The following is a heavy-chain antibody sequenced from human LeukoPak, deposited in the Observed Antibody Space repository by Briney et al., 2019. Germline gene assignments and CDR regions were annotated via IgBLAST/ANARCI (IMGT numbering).Heavy chain of an antibody. V-gene: IGHV3-15*01. CDR1: GITFSDTW. Sequence: PGGSLRLSCAASGITFSDTWMSWVRRAPGKGLEWVARIQSIVNGGTTDYAAPVKGRFTVSRDDSKNKLYLQMHSLKTEDTAVYYCSTVYYDSRGVDYWGQGTLVTVSS. J-gene: IGHJ4*02. D-gene: IGHD3-22*01. CDR2: IQSIVNGGTT. CDR3: STVYYDSRGVDY.